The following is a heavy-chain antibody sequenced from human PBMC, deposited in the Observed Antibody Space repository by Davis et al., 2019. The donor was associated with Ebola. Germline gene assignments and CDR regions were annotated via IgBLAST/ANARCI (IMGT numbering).Heavy chain of an antibody. Sequence: GGSLRLSCAASGFTFSSYAMHWVRQAPGKGLEWVAVISYDGSNKYYADSVKGRFTISRDNSKNTLYLQMSSLRAEDTAVYYCARDPGSTYYGAYFDYWGQGTLVTVSS. CDR2: ISYDGSNK. J-gene: IGHJ4*02. CDR1: GFTFSSYA. V-gene: IGHV3-30*04. D-gene: IGHD1-26*01. CDR3: ARDPGSTYYGAYFDY.